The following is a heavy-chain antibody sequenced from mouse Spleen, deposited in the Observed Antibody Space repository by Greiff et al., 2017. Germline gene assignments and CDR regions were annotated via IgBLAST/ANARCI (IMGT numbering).Heavy chain of an antibody. CDR1: GFTFSSFG. D-gene: IGHD2-3*01. CDR3: ARERWDYFDY. J-gene: IGHJ2*01. V-gene: IGHV5-17*02. Sequence: EVMLVESGGGLVQPGGSRKLSCAASGFTFSSFGMHWVRQAPEKGLEWVAYISSGSSTINYADTVKGRATLSRDNAKNTRFLQMTSLRSEDTAMYYCARERWDYFDYWGQGTTLTVSS. CDR2: ISSGSSTI.